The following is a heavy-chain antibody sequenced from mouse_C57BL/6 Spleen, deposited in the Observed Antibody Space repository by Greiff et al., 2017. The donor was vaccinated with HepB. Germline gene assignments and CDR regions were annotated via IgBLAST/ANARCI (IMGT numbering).Heavy chain of an antibody. CDR2: IYPGDGDT. V-gene: IGHV1-80*01. CDR1: GYAFSSYW. CDR3: AKYYDYDGGGYFDY. D-gene: IGHD2-4*01. Sequence: QVQLKESGAELVKPGASVKISCKASGYAFSSYWMNWVKQRPGKGLEWIGQIYPGDGDTNYNGKFKGKATLTADKSSSTAYMQLSSLTSEDSAVYFCAKYYDYDGGGYFDYWGQGTTLTVSS. J-gene: IGHJ2*01.